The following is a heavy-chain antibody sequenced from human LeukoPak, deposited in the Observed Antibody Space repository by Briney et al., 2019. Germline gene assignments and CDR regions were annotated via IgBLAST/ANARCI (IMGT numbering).Heavy chain of an antibody. Sequence: SETLSLTRTVSGGSISSYYWSWIRQPPGKGLEWIGYIYYSGSTNYNPSLKSRVTISVDTSKNQFSLKLSSVTAADTAVYYCARDYYDRNDAFDIWGQGTMVTVSS. CDR1: GGSISSYY. CDR3: ARDYYDRNDAFDI. V-gene: IGHV4-59*01. CDR2: IYYSGST. J-gene: IGHJ3*02. D-gene: IGHD3-22*01.